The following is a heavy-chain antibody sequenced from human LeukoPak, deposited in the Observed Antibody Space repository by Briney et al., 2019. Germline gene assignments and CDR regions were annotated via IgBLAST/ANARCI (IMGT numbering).Heavy chain of an antibody. CDR1: GGSISSGGYY. CDR2: IYYSGST. CDR3: ARADYGDYGMDV. J-gene: IGHJ6*02. V-gene: IGHV4-61*08. D-gene: IGHD4-17*01. Sequence: SETLSLTCAVSGGSISSGGYYWSWIRQPPGKGLEWIGYIYYSGSTNYNPSLKSRVTISVDTSKNQFSLKLSSVTAADTAVYYCARADYGDYGMDVWGQGTTVTVSS.